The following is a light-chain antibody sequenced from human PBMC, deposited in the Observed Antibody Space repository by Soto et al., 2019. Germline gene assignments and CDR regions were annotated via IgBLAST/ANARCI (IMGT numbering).Light chain of an antibody. V-gene: IGLV2-14*01. CDR3: SSYTTTSTLV. CDR1: MRDVGAYNL. J-gene: IGLJ3*02. CDR2: EVR. Sequence: QSVLTQPASVSGSAGQSITISCSGTMRDVGAYNLVSWYQQRPGEAPKLIISEVRNRPSGISYRFTGSKSGNTASLTISGLQAEDEADYYCSSYTTTSTLVFGGGTKLTVL.